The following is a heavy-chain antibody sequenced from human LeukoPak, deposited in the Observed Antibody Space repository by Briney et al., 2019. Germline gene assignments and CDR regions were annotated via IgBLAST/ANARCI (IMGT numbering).Heavy chain of an antibody. CDR1: GFAFSTYW. D-gene: IGHD3-16*01. J-gene: IGHJ4*02. Sequence: GGSLRLSCAASGFAFSTYWMGWVRQAPGKGLEWVANIRQDGGEKYFLDSVKGRFTVSRDNAKNSLYLQMNSLRAEDTAVYYCARLVTFGGPTDSWGQGTLVTVSS. CDR3: ARLVTFGGPTDS. CDR2: IRQDGGEK. V-gene: IGHV3-7*01.